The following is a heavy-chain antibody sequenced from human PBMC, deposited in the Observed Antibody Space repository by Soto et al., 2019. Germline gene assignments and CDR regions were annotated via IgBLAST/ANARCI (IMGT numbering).Heavy chain of an antibody. V-gene: IGHV4-30-2*01. CDR1: DDTMSPDGSS. Sequence: QLQLQESGSRLAKSSETLSLTCAVSDDTMSPDGSSWAWILQPPGKALEWIGHTYHCGKPYYNPSLESRVSISVDRSENQSSPKLSSVTAADTAVYYCASETYGDYLGYFDPWGQANLVSVSS. D-gene: IGHD4-17*01. CDR3: ASETYGDYLGYFDP. J-gene: IGHJ5*02. CDR2: TYHCGKP.